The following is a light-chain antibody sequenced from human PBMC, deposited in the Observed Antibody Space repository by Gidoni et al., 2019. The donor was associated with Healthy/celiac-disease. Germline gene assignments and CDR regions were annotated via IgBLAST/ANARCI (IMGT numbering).Light chain of an antibody. CDR2: DAS. CDR3: QQRSNWPLT. CDR1: QSVSSY. J-gene: IGKJ4*01. Sequence: EIVLTQSPATLSLSPVESATLSRRASQSVSSYLAWSQQKPGQAPRPLIYDASNRATGIPARFSGSGSGTDFTLTISSLEPEDFAVYYCQQRSNWPLTFGGGTKVEIK. V-gene: IGKV3-11*01.